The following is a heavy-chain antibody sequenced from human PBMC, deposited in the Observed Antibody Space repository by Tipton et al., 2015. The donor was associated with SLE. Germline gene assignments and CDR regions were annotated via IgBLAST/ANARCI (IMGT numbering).Heavy chain of an antibody. D-gene: IGHD4-17*01. CDR3: ARHDYGDYGYFDY. CDR2: IYYSGST. Sequence: LRLSCTVPGGSISSSSYYWGWIRQPPGKGLEWIGSIYYSGSTYYNPPLKSRVTISVDTSKNQFSLKLTSVTAADTAVYYCARHDYGDYGYFDYWGQGTLVTVSS. CDR1: GGSISSSSYY. J-gene: IGHJ4*02. V-gene: IGHV4-39*01.